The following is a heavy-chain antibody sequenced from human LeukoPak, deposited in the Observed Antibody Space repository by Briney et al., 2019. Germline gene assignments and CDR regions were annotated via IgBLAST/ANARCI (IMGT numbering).Heavy chain of an antibody. J-gene: IGHJ4*02. Sequence: GGSLRLSCAASGFIFSNYAMSWVRQAPGKGLQWVSAFIGSGGSTYYADSVKGRFTISRGNSRNTLYLQMNSLRAEDTAVYYCARSGFSRFGFWGQGTLVTVSS. D-gene: IGHD3-3*01. CDR2: FIGSGGST. CDR3: ARSGFSRFGF. CDR1: GFIFSNYA. V-gene: IGHV3-23*01.